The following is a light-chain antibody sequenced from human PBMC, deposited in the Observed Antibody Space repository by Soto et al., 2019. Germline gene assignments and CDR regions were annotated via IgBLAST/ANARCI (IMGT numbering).Light chain of an antibody. Sequence: VLTQSPATLSLSPGERATLSCTTNEPFNSPYLAWYQQKPGQAPRLLIYGASNRATGIPERFSGSGSGADFTLTISRLEPEDFAVYYCQQYGSPLTFGGGTKVEI. CDR1: EPFNSPY. V-gene: IGKV3-20*01. J-gene: IGKJ4*01. CDR3: QQYGSPLT. CDR2: GAS.